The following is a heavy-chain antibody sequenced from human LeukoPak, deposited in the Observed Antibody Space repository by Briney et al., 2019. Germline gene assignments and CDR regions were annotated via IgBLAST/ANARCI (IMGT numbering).Heavy chain of an antibody. Sequence: GASVNVPCKASGYTFNNFGISWVRQAPGQGLEWLGWINAYNGDTNYAQKFQGRVILSTDTSTDTAYMEMRSLRSDDTAVYYCTRGRYCISSGHSDYELEGYWGQGTLVTVSS. J-gene: IGHJ4*02. CDR2: INAYNGDT. CDR3: TRGRYCISSGHSDYELEGY. D-gene: IGHD5-12*01. V-gene: IGHV1-18*01. CDR1: GYTFNNFG.